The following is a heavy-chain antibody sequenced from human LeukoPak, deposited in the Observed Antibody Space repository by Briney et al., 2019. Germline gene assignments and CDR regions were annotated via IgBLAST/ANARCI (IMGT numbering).Heavy chain of an antibody. D-gene: IGHD1-26*01. V-gene: IGHV4-39*01. CDR1: GGSISSSSYY. CDR2: IYYSGST. CDR3: ARQGARPLFDY. J-gene: IGHJ4*02. Sequence: PSETLSLTCTVSGGSISSSSYYWGWIRQPPGKGLEWIGSIYYSGSTYYNPSLKSRVTISVDTSKNQFSLKLSSVTAADTAVYYCARQGARPLFDYWGRGTLVTVSS.